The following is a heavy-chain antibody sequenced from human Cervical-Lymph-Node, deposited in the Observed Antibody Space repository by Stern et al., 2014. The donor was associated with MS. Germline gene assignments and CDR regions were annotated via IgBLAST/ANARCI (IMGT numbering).Heavy chain of an antibody. CDR1: GGSISSYY. Sequence: QVQLQESGPGLVKPSETLSLTCSVSGGSISSYYWNWIRQPPGKGLEWIANVHYSGTTNSNPSLKSRVTILLDTSMNNISLKLTSVTAADTAVYYCAGSGTYYPDYWGQGILVTVSS. J-gene: IGHJ4*02. D-gene: IGHD3-3*01. V-gene: IGHV4-59*08. CDR2: VHYSGTT. CDR3: AGSGTYYPDY.